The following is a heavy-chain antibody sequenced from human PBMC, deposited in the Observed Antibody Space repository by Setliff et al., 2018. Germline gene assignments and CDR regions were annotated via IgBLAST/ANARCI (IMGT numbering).Heavy chain of an antibody. CDR2: IWYDGSNK. Sequence: PGGSLRLSCAASGFTFSSYGMHWVRQAPGKGLEWVAVIWYDGSNKYYADSVKGRFTIPRDNSKNTLYLQMNSLRAEDTAVYYCARGGNLIYYFDYWGQGTLVTRLL. CDR3: ARGGNLIYYFDY. CDR1: GFTFSSYG. V-gene: IGHV3-33*01. D-gene: IGHD2-15*01. J-gene: IGHJ4*02.